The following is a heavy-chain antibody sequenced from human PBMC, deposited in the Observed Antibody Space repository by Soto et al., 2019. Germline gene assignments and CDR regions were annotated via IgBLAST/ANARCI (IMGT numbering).Heavy chain of an antibody. CDR3: ARVNVDTAMVDAFDI. D-gene: IGHD5-18*01. J-gene: IGHJ3*02. CDR1: GYTFTGYY. CDR2: INPSGGST. V-gene: IGHV1-46*01. Sequence: GASVKVSCKASGYTFTGYYMHWVRQAPGQGLEWMGIINPSGGSTSYAQKFQGRVTMTRDTSTSTVYMELSSLRSEDTAVYYCARVNVDTAMVDAFDIWGQGTMVTVSS.